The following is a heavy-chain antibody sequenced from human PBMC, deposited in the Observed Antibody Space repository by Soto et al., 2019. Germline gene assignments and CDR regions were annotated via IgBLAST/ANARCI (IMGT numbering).Heavy chain of an antibody. CDR2: ITGSTGST. Sequence: EVQVLESGGGSVQPGGSLRLSCAASGFTFSNFAMGWVRHAPGKGLEWVSEITGSTGSTYYADSVRGRFFISRDNSKNTLHLQMNSLRVEDTAVYYWVKDTSSTPYYMDVWGKGTTVTVSS. CDR1: GFTFSNFA. J-gene: IGHJ6*03. CDR3: VKDTSSTPYYMDV. D-gene: IGHD2-2*01. V-gene: IGHV3-23*01.